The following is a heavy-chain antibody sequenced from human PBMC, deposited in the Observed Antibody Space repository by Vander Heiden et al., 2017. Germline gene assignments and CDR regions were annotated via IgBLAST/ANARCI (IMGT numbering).Heavy chain of an antibody. V-gene: IGHV3-30-3*01. J-gene: IGHJ4*02. D-gene: IGHD2-15*01. CDR3: ARDRYCSGGSCSIFDY. CDR2: ISYDGSNK. CDR1: GVTFSSYA. Sequence: QVQLVESGGGVVQPGRSLRLSCAASGVTFSSYALHWVRQAPGKGLEWVAVISYDGSNKYYADSVKGRFTISRDNSKNTLYLQMNSLRAEDTAVYYCARDRYCSGGSCSIFDYWGQGTMVTVSS.